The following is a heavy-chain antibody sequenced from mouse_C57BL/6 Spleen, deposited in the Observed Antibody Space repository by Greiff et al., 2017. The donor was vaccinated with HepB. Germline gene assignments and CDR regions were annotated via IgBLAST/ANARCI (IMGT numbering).Heavy chain of an antibody. J-gene: IGHJ2*01. D-gene: IGHD2-1*01. CDR2: IYPGDGDT. CDR3: ARLDYGNCVRHCDY. CDR1: GYAFSSSW. V-gene: IGHV1-82*01. Sequence: VQLQQSGPELVKPGASVKISCKASGYAFSSSWMNWVKQRPGKGLEWIGRIYPGDGDTNYNGKFKGKATLTADKSSSTAYMQRSSLTSEDSAVYFCARLDYGNCVRHCDYWGQGTTLTVSS.